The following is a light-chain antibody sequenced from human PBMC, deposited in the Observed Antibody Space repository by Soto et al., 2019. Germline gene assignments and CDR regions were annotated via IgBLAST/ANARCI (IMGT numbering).Light chain of an antibody. CDR2: EVS. Sequence: QLVLTQPPSASGSPGQSVTISCTGTSSDVGGYNYVSWYQQHPGKAPKLMIYEVSKRPSGVPDRFSGSKSGNTASLTVSGLQAEDEADYYCSSYAGRNNFVFGTGTKLTVL. V-gene: IGLV2-8*01. CDR1: SSDVGGYNY. CDR3: SSYAGRNNFV. J-gene: IGLJ1*01.